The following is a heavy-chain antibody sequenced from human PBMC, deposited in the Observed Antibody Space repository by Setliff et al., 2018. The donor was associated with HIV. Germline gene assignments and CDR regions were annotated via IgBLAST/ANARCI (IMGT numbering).Heavy chain of an antibody. V-gene: IGHV1-18*01. Sequence: GASVKVSCKASGYSFSTNGISWVRQAPGQGLEWMGWISAYNGNTNYAQKFQGRVTMTTDTSTSTASMELRSLTSDDTAVYYCARDPPVVVRHLFDLWGQGTRVTVSS. D-gene: IGHD2-15*01. CDR1: GYSFSTNG. J-gene: IGHJ4*02. CDR2: ISAYNGNT. CDR3: ARDPPVVVRHLFDL.